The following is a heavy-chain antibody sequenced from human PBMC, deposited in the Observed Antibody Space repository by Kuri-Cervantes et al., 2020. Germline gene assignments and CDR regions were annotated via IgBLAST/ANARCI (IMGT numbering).Heavy chain of an antibody. CDR3: ARDVLGYYVYIWGIYRYMDV. J-gene: IGHJ6*03. CDR2: IYSGGST. V-gene: IGHV3-53*01. CDR1: GFTFSSYG. D-gene: IGHD3-16*02. Sequence: GESLKISCAASGFTFSSYGMHWVRQAPGKGLEWVSVIYSGGSTYYADSVKGRFTISRDNSKNTLYLQMNSLRAEDTAVYYCARDVLGYYVYIWGIYRYMDVWGKGTTVTVSS.